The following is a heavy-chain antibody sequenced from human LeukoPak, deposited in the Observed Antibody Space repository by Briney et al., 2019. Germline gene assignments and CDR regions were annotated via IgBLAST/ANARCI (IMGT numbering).Heavy chain of an antibody. D-gene: IGHD1-26*01. CDR1: GYSISSNYY. CDR2: IYHSGST. CDR3: ARDKYRVGATSGAFDI. Sequence: SETLSLTCSVSGYSISSNYYWVWIRQPPGKGLEWVGSIYHSGSTYYNPSLKSRVTISVDTSKNQFSLKLSSVTAADTAVYYCARDKYRVGATSGAFDIWGQGTMVTVSS. J-gene: IGHJ3*02. V-gene: IGHV4-38-2*02.